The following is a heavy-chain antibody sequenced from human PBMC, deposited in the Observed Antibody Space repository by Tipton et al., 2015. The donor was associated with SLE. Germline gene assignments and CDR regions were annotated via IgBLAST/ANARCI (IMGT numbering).Heavy chain of an antibody. CDR1: GGSISSGSNY. CDR3: ARAPKDDNSKGLGWFDP. CDR2: IYTSGTT. D-gene: IGHD1-1*01. V-gene: IGHV4-61*02. J-gene: IGHJ5*02. Sequence: TLSLTCTVSGGSISSGSNYWSWIRQPAGKGLEWIGRIYTSGTTNSNPSLRSRVTISVDTSKNQFSLILTSVTAADTAVYYCARAPKDDNSKGLGWFDPGGQGTLVTVSS.